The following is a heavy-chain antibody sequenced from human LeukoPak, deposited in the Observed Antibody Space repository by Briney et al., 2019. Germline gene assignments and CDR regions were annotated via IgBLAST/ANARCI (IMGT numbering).Heavy chain of an antibody. CDR3: AKADSFTVTTSFDY. D-gene: IGHD4-17*01. CDR2: IYIGGST. V-gene: IGHV3-53*01. Sequence: PGGSLRLSCAASGFSVSNSYMNWVRQAPGKGLEWVSIIYIGGSTYYADSVKGRFTISRDNSKNTLYLQMNSLRAEDTAVYYCAKADSFTVTTSFDYWGQGTLVTVSS. CDR1: GFSVSNSY. J-gene: IGHJ4*02.